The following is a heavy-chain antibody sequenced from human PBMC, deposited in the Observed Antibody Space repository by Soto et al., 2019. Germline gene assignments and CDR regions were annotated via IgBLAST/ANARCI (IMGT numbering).Heavy chain of an antibody. V-gene: IGHV1-2*06. Sequence: ASVKVSCKASGYTFTVYHMHWVRQAPGQRIEWMGRINPKSGGTTHPQKFQGRVTMAWETSISTAYMPLTRLRSDDAALYYCARDLAKGGGSAGFDYWGQRTLVTVSS. CDR3: ARDLAKGGGSAGFDY. D-gene: IGHD3-16*01. CDR1: GYTFTVYH. J-gene: IGHJ4*02. CDR2: INPKSGGT.